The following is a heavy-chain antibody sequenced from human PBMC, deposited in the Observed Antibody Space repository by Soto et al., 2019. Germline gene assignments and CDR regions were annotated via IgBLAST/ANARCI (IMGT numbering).Heavy chain of an antibody. CDR1: GGTFSSYA. Sequence: QVQLVQSGAEVKKPGSSVKVSCKASGGTFSSYAISWVRQAPGQGLEWMGGIIPIFGTANYAQKFQGRVTNTWDGXTSTAYMALSSLRSEDTAVYYCATRPPGHDYSMNYWGQGTLVTVSS. D-gene: IGHD4-4*01. CDR3: ATRPPGHDYSMNY. CDR2: IIPIFGTA. V-gene: IGHV1-69*05. J-gene: IGHJ4*02.